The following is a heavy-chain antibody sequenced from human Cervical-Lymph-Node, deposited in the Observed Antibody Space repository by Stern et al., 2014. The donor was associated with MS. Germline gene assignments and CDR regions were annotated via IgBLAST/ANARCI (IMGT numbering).Heavy chain of an antibody. J-gene: IGHJ4*02. CDR2: IEWDDEK. D-gene: IGHD6-19*01. CDR3: ARSHGSSGWYAY. V-gene: IGHV2-70*01. Sequence: QITLKESGPALVQPTQTLTLTCSFSGFSLSTSGMSVTWMRQSPGKALESLAHIEWDDEKYYNTSLRTRLATAKDTSKNQVVLTMTNMDPVDTGTYYCARSHGSSGWYAYWGQGTLVTVSS. CDR1: GFSLSTSGMS.